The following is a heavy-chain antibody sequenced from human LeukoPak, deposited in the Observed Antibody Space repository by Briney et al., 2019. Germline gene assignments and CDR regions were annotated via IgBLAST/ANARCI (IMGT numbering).Heavy chain of an antibody. CDR1: GGSISSGGYY. D-gene: IGHD6-19*01. CDR3: ARDGTAGTFDY. V-gene: IGHV4-31*03. J-gene: IGHJ4*02. Sequence: SETLSLTCTVSGGSISSGGYYWSWIRQHPGKGLEWIGYIYYSGSTYYNPSLKSRVTISVDTSKNEFSLKLSSVTAADTAVYYCARDGTAGTFDYWGQGTVVTVSS. CDR2: IYYSGST.